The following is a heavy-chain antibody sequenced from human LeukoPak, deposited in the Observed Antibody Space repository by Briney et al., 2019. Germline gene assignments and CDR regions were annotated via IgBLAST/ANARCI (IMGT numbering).Heavy chain of an antibody. J-gene: IGHJ4*02. CDR2: IYSGGST. CDR3: ARARIAAAVPYYFDY. CDR1: GFTVSSNY. V-gene: IGHV3-53*01. D-gene: IGHD6-13*01. Sequence: GGSLRLSCAASGFTVSSNYMSWVRQAPGKGLEWVSFIYSGGSTYYADSVKGRFTISRDNSKNTLYLQMNSLRAEDTAVYYCARARIAAAVPYYFDYWGQGTLVTVSS.